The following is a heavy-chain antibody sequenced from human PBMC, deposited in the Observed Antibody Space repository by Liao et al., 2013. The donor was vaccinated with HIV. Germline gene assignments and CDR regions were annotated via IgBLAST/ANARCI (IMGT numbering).Heavy chain of an antibody. J-gene: IGHJ4*02. CDR3: ARSIVGATDY. Sequence: QVQLRESGPGLVKPSQTLSLTCTVSGGSISSGSYYWSWIRQPAGNGLEWIGRTHTSGTTNYNPSLKSRVTISVDTSKNQFSLKLRSVTAADTAVYYCARSIVGATDYWGQGTLVTVSS. V-gene: IGHV4-61*02. CDR2: THTSGTT. CDR1: GGSISSGSYY. D-gene: IGHD1-26*01.